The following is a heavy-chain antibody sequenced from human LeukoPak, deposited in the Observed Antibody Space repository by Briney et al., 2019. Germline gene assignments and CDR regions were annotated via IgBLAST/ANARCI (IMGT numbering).Heavy chain of an antibody. CDR1: GGSISSSNW. CDR2: IYHSGST. J-gene: IGHJ4*02. CDR3: ARVTGAAAVASFDY. D-gene: IGHD6-13*01. V-gene: IGHV4-4*02. Sequence: PSETLSLTCAVSGGSISSSNWWSWVRQPPGKGLEWIGEIYHSGSTNYNPSLKSRVTISVDKSKNQFSLKLISVTAADTAVYYCARVTGAAAVASFDYWGQGTLVTVSS.